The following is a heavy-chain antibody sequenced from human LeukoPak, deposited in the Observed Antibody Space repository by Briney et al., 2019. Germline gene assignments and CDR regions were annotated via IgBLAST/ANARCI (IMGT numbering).Heavy chain of an antibody. CDR3: AREGISGSYGY. CDR2: IYYSGST. J-gene: IGHJ4*02. D-gene: IGHD1-26*01. CDR1: GGSISSYY. V-gene: IGHV4-59*01. Sequence: KPSETLSLTCTVSGGSISSYYWSWIRQPPGKGLEWIGYIYYSGSTNYNPSLKSRVTISVDTSKNQFSLKLSSATAADTAVYYCAREGISGSYGYWGQGTLVTVSS.